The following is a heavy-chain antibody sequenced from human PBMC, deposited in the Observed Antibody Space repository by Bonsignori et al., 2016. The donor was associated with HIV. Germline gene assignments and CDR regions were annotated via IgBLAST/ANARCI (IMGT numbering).Heavy chain of an antibody. J-gene: IGHJ6*02. CDR1: GFSVSVNY. Sequence: EVQLVESGGDLIQPGGSLRLACAASGFSVSVNYMSWVRQAPGKGLELVSIVYFNGSTYHADSVKGRFTISRDISKNTLNLQMNSLRVEDTAVYYCARDKSRKGTSGQDVWGQGTTVTVSS. V-gene: IGHV3-53*01. CDR3: ARDKSRKGTSGQDV. CDR2: VYFNGST. D-gene: IGHD1-1*01.